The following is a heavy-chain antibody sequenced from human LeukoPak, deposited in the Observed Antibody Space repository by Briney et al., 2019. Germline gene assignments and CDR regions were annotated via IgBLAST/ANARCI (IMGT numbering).Heavy chain of an antibody. J-gene: IGHJ4*02. V-gene: IGHV3-30*02. CDR3: AKVPRGIHQYLAPDK. Sequence: QTGGSLRLSCAASGFTFSSYGMHWVRQAPGKGLEWVAFIRYDGSNKYYADSVKGRFTISRDNSKNTLYLQMNSLRVEDTAVYYCAKVPRGIHQYLAPDKWGQGTLVTVSS. D-gene: IGHD5-18*01. CDR1: GFTFSSYG. CDR2: IRYDGSNK.